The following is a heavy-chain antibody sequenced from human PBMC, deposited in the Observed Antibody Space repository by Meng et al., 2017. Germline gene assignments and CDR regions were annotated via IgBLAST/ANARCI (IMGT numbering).Heavy chain of an antibody. J-gene: IGHJ1*01. CDR3: ARGGDDYGDYGYFQH. Sequence: GESLKISCAASGFTFSSYAMHWVRQAPGKGLEWVAVISYDGSNKYYADSVKGRFTISRDNSKNTLYLQMNSLRAEDTAVYYCARGGDDYGDYGYFQHWGQGTLVTVSS. CDR2: ISYDGSNK. D-gene: IGHD4-17*01. CDR1: GFTFSSYA. V-gene: IGHV3-30*01.